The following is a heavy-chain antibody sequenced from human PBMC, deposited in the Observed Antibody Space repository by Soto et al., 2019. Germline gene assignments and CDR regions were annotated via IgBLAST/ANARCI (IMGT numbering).Heavy chain of an antibody. CDR1: GCATTAYY. CDR3: ARDDYGIYPY. D-gene: IGHD1-26*01. V-gene: IGHV1-2*02. J-gene: IGHJ4*02. Sequence: GASVKVSCKASGCATTAYYIHWVRQAPGQGLEWMGWVDPRTGGAIYAQKFQDRVTMTRDTSISTVYMDLSGLRSDDTALYYCARDDYGIYPYWGQGTLVTVSS. CDR2: VDPRTGGA.